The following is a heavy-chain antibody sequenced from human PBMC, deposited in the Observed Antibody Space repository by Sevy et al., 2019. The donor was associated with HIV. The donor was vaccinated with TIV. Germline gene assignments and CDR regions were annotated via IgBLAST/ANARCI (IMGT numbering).Heavy chain of an antibody. J-gene: IGHJ4*02. CDR2: LNPNSGNT. V-gene: IGHV1-8*03. Sequence: ASVKVSCKASGYTFTSYDINWVRQATGQGLEWMGWLNPNSGNTGCAQKFQGRVTITRNTSISTAYMELSSLRSEDAAVYYCARGYSFDSSAYYRFDYWGQGTLVTVSS. CDR3: ARGYSFDSSAYYRFDY. CDR1: GYTFTSYD. D-gene: IGHD3-22*01.